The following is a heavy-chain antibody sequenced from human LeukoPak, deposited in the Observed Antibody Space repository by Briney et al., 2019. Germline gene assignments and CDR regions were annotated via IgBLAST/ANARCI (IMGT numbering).Heavy chain of an antibody. CDR1: GGSISSGGYP. CDR3: ARAGILTGYLTT. Sequence: SQTLSLTCAVSGGSISSGGYPWSWIRQPPGKGLEWIGYIYHSGSTYYNPSLKSRVTISVDRSKNQFSLKLSSVTAADTAVYYCARAGILTGYLTTWGQGTLVTVSS. CDR2: IYHSGST. V-gene: IGHV4-30-2*01. J-gene: IGHJ5*02. D-gene: IGHD3-9*01.